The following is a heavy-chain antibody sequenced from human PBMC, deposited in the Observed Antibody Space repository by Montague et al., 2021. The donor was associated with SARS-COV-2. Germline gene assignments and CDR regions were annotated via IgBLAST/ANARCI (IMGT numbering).Heavy chain of an antibody. Sequence: SETLSLTCTVSGGSISSATYYWGWVRQPPGKGLEWIGTINYSGKTYYNPSLKSRVTISVDTSKNQFSLKVTSVTAADTAVYYCARRAERGLSWSFDFWGRGTLVTVSS. V-gene: IGHV4-39*01. CDR2: INYSGKT. CDR3: ARRAERGLSWSFDF. J-gene: IGHJ2*01. D-gene: IGHD3-16*01. CDR1: GGSISSATYY.